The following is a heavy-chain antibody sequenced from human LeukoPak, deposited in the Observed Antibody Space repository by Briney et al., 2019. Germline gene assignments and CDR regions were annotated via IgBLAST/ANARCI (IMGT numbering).Heavy chain of an antibody. CDR2: INPSGGST. Sequence: GASVKVSCKASGYTFTGYYMHWVRQAPGQGLEWMGIINPSGGSTSYAQKFQGRVTMTRDTSTSTVYMELSSLRSEDTAVYYCARDLGYCSSTSCLDNAHWFDPWGQGTLVTVSS. D-gene: IGHD2-2*01. J-gene: IGHJ5*02. CDR3: ARDLGYCSSTSCLDNAHWFDP. CDR1: GYTFTGYY. V-gene: IGHV1-46*01.